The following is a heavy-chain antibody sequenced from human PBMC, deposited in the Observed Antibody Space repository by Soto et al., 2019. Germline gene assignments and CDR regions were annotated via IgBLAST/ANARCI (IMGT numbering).Heavy chain of an antibody. CDR1: GFTFSSYS. D-gene: IGHD1-26*01. CDR3: ARDGVGATTYFGYLDY. CDR2: IRSDGSNI. J-gene: IGHJ4*02. Sequence: SLRLSCAASGFTFSSYSMNWVRQAPGKGLEWVALIRSDGSNIQYADSVKGRFTISRDNSRKILYLQMDSLRADDTAVYYCARDGVGATTYFGYLDYWGQGAPVTVSS. V-gene: IGHV3-33*08.